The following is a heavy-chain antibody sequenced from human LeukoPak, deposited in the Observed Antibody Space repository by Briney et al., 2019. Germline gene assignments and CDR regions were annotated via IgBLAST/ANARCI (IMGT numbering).Heavy chain of an antibody. Sequence: GGSLRLSCAASGFTFSSYSMNWVRQAPGKGLEWVSSISSCSSYIYYADSVKGRFTISRDNAKNSLYLQMNSLRAEDTAVYYCARAGGYCSSTSCYLTAFDIWGQGTMVTVSS. J-gene: IGHJ3*02. D-gene: IGHD2-2*01. CDR3: ARAGGYCSSTSCYLTAFDI. V-gene: IGHV3-21*01. CDR2: ISSCSSYI. CDR1: GFTFSSYS.